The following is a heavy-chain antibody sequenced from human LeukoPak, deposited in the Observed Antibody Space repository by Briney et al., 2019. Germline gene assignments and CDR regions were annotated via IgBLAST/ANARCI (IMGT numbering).Heavy chain of an antibody. J-gene: IGHJ4*02. CDR1: GFXFSDYY. V-gene: IGHV3-11*05. CDR3: AKGEPITMIVVVITPDFDY. CDR2: IRSSTTHT. Sequence: PGGSLRLSCAASGFXFSDYYMSWIRQAPGKGLEWVSYIRSSTTHTNYADSVKGRFTISRDNSKNTLYLQMNSLRAEDTAVYYCAKGEPITMIVVVITPDFDYWGQGTLVTVSS. D-gene: IGHD3-22*01.